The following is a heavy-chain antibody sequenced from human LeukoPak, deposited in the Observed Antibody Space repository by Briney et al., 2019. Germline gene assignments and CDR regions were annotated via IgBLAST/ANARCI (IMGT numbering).Heavy chain of an antibody. D-gene: IGHD6-19*01. V-gene: IGHV3-30*18. J-gene: IGHJ4*02. Sequence: GGSLRLSCAASGFTFSNCGMHWVRQAPGKGLEWVAVTSYDGSNKYYTDSVKGRFTISRDNSKNTLQLQMNSLRAEDTAVYYCAKGSGWYNGYFDYWGQGTLVTVSS. CDR2: TSYDGSNK. CDR1: GFTFSNCG. CDR3: AKGSGWYNGYFDY.